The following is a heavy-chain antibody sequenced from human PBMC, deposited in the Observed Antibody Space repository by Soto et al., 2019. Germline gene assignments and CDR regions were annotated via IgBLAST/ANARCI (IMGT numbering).Heavy chain of an antibody. CDR3: AENPRNCGFVTCPPDY. D-gene: IGHD2-21*01. V-gene: IGHV1-46*01. CDR2: INPSGDST. CDR1: GYTLRNYY. J-gene: IGHJ4*02. Sequence: QVRVVQSGAEVKKPGASVKVSCKASGYTLRNYYMHWVRQAPGQGLEWMGIINPSGDSTNYAEKFQGRVTLTKDTSTGTVYMEMSSLTSDDTAVYYCAENPRNCGFVTCPPDYWGQGTLVIVSS.